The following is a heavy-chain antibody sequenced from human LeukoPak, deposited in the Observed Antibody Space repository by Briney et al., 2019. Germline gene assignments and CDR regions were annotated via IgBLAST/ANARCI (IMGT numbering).Heavy chain of an antibody. J-gene: IGHJ4*02. Sequence: SETLSLTCTVSGGSISSSSYYWGWIRQPPGKGMEWIGRIYYSGSTYYNPSLNSRVTMSVDTSKNQFSLKLSTVTAADTAVYYCARDEGATYSNYAWEPFDYWGQGTLVTVSS. V-gene: IGHV4-39*07. CDR2: IYYSGST. CDR1: GGSISSSSYY. D-gene: IGHD4-11*01. CDR3: ARDEGATYSNYAWEPFDY.